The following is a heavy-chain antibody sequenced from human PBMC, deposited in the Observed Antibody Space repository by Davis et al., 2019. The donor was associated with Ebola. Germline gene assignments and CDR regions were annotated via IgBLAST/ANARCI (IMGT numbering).Heavy chain of an antibody. CDR1: GGSISSGDYY. V-gene: IGHV4-30-4*01. Sequence: MPSETLSLTCTVSGGSISSGDYYWSWIRQPPGKGLEWIGYIYYSGSTYYNPSLKSRVTISVDTSKNQFSLKLSSVTAADTAVYYCASQLIVLMVSWGWFDPWGQGTLVTVSS. CDR3: ASQLIVLMVSWGWFDP. CDR2: IYYSGST. J-gene: IGHJ5*02. D-gene: IGHD2-8*01.